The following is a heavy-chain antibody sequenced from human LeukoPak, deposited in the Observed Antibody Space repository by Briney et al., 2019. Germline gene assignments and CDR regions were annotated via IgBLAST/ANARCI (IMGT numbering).Heavy chain of an antibody. V-gene: IGHV3-74*03. J-gene: IGHJ4*02. CDR3: ARVGGPGWYGY. CDR1: GFTFSSYW. CDR2: INIDGSTT. Sequence: GGSLRLSCAASGFTFSSYWMHWVRQVPGKGLVWVSRINIDGSTTTYADSVKGRFTISRDNAKNMLYLQMNSLRAEDTALYYCARVGGPGWYGYWGQGTLVTVSS. D-gene: IGHD6-19*01.